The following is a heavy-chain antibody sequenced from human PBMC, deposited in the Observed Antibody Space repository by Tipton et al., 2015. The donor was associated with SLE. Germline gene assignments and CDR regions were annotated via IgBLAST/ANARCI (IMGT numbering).Heavy chain of an antibody. D-gene: IGHD6-19*01. CDR2: TYYSGST. Sequence: LRLSCTVSGGSISSYYWSWIRQPPGKGLEWIGYTYYSGSTNYNPSLKSRVTISVDTSKNQFSLKLSSVTAADTAVYYCARHRYSSGQLGYWGQGTLVTVSS. J-gene: IGHJ4*02. CDR1: GGSISSYY. CDR3: ARHRYSSGQLGY. V-gene: IGHV4-59*08.